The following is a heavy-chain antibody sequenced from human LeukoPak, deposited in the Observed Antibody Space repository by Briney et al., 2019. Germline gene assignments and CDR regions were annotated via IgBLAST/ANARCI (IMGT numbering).Heavy chain of an antibody. D-gene: IGHD5-12*01. CDR1: GFTFSSYG. V-gene: IGHV3-33*01. CDR2: IWYDGSNK. CDR3: ARSHYCCYVLDY. J-gene: IGHJ4*02. Sequence: GGSLRLSCAASGFTFSSYGMHWVRQAPGKGLEWVAVIWYDGSNKYYADSVKGRFTISRDNSKNTLYLQMNSLRAEDTAVYYCARSHYCCYVLDYWGQGTLVTVSS.